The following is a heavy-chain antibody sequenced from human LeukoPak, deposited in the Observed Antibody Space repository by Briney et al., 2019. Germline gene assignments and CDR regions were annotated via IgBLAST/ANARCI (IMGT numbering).Heavy chain of an antibody. CDR1: GFTFSSYW. D-gene: IGHD3-16*01. CDR2: VSCSSSSI. CDR3: ARVSDDYVWGSNNFDY. V-gene: IGHV3-48*01. J-gene: IGHJ4*02. Sequence: PGGCLRLSCAASGFTFSSYWMTWVGQAPGQGRVWVAYVSCSSSSIYYADSVKGRFTIYWHNAKNSRYLQMNSLRAEDTAVYYCARVSDDYVWGSNNFDYWGQGTLVTVSS.